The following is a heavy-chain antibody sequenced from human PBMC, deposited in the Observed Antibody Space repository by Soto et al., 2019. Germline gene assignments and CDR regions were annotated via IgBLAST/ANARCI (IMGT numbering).Heavy chain of an antibody. CDR1: GFSFSNYA. CDR2: ISGSGGTT. D-gene: IGHD4-17*01. V-gene: IGHV3-23*01. J-gene: IGHJ5*02. CDR3: VKGPTSVTTRGFDP. Sequence: EVQLLESGGGLVQPGGSLRLSCAASGFSFSNYALSWVRQAPGKGLEWVSVISGSGGTTYYADSVKGRFIISRDNSKNTLVLQMNSLRAEDSAIYYCVKGPTSVTTRGFDPWGQGSLVTVSS.